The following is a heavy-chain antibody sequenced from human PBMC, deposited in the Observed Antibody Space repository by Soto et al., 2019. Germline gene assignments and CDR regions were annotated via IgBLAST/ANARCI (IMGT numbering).Heavy chain of an antibody. D-gene: IGHD1-1*01. CDR2: IAYDGRNK. CDR1: GFTVSSYA. CDR3: ARDVERVFDY. V-gene: IGHV3-30*04. Sequence: QVQLEESGGGVVQPGRSLRLSCAASGFTVSSYAMHWVRQAPGKGLEWVAVIAYDGRNKYYADSVKGRFTISRDNSKNTLYLQMTSLRIEDTAVYYCARDVERVFDYWGQGTLVTVSS. J-gene: IGHJ4*02.